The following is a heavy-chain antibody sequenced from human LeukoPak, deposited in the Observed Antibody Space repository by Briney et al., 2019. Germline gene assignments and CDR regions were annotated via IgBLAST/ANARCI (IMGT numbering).Heavy chain of an antibody. V-gene: IGHV3-11*01. CDR3: ATDGAGFDT. CDR1: GFTFNDYY. CDR2: INIGGTNT. Sequence: GGSLRLSCAASGFTFNDYYVSWIRLAPGKGLEWLSYINIGGTNTHYADSVKGRFTISRDNAKKSLYLEMNNLRAEDTAVYYCATDGAGFDTWGQGVLVTVSS. J-gene: IGHJ5*02.